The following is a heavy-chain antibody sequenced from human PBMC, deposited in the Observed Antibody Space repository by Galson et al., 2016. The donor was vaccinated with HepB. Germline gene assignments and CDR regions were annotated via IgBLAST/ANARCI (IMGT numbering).Heavy chain of an antibody. CDR2: ISGSGDST. Sequence: SLRLSCAASGFTFSTYAMGWVRQAPGKGLEWVSGISGSGDSTYYADSVKGRITISRDSSKNTLYLQMNSLRAEDTALYYCAKGASGWSYPLDAFDMWGQGTMVTVSS. D-gene: IGHD6-19*01. CDR1: GFTFSTYA. CDR3: AKGASGWSYPLDAFDM. J-gene: IGHJ3*02. V-gene: IGHV3-23*01.